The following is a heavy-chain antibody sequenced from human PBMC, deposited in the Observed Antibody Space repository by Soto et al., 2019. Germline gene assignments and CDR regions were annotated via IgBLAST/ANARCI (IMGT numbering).Heavy chain of an antibody. V-gene: IGHV4-30-2*01. CDR2: IYHSGST. CDR3: ARGRALYYDILTGPILDY. D-gene: IGHD3-9*01. CDR1: CGSISSGGYS. Sequence: SETLSLTCAVSCGSISSGGYSWSWIRQPPGKGLEWIGYIYHSGSTYYNPSLKSRVTISVDRSKNQFSLKLSSVTAADTAVYYCARGRALYYDILTGPILDYWGQGTLVTLSS. J-gene: IGHJ4*02.